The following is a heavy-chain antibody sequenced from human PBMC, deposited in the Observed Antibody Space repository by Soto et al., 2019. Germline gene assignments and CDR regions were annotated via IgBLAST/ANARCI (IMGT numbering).Heavy chain of an antibody. Sequence: GGSLRLSCAASGFTFSDYYMSWIRQAPGKGLEWVSYISSSSSYTNYADSVKGRFTISRDNAKNSLYLQMNSLRAEDTAVYYCARRGVVTAHDAFDIWGQGTMVTVSS. V-gene: IGHV3-11*06. CDR1: GFTFSDYY. CDR3: ARRGVVTAHDAFDI. J-gene: IGHJ3*02. D-gene: IGHD2-21*02. CDR2: ISSSSSYT.